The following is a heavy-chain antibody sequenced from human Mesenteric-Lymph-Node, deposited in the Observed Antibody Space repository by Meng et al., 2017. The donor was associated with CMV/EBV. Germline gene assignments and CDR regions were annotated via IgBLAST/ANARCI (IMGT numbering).Heavy chain of an antibody. CDR1: GYTLTINY. CDR3: ARDHRKIYSGGYPRGDFFDF. V-gene: IGHV1-46*01. J-gene: IGHJ4*02. D-gene: IGHD1-26*01. Sequence: ASVKVSCKASGYTLTINYMHWVRQAPGQGLEWMGVIDPNDGSTDYAPKFKGRVRLTRDTSTTTVYMEVISLRSEDTAMYYCARDHRKIYSGGYPRGDFFDFWGQGTLVTVSS. CDR2: IDPNDGST.